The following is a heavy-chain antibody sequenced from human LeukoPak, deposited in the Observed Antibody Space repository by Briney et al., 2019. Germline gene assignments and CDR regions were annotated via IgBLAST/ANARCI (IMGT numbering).Heavy chain of an antibody. CDR1: GGSITNYY. CDR3: ARGVLRYFDWLLGPYYMDV. D-gene: IGHD3-9*01. Sequence: SETLSLTCTVSGGSITNYYWSWIRQPPGKGLEWIGFSYYNGNTNYNPSLKSRVTISVDMSKNQFSLSLRSVTSADTAVYYCARGVLRYFDWLLGPYYMDVWGKGTTVTVSS. CDR2: SYYNGNT. J-gene: IGHJ6*03. V-gene: IGHV4-59*01.